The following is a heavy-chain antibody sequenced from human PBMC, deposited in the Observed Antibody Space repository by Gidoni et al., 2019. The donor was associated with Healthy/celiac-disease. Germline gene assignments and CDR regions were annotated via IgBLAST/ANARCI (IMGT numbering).Heavy chain of an antibody. CDR3: AKDGSPVGYYYYYGMDV. Sequence: EVQLLESGGGLVQPGGSLRLSCAASGFTFSSHAMGLVRQAPGKGLEWVSAIRGSGGRTYYADAVKGRFTISRDNSKKTLYLQMNSLRAEDTAVYYCAKDGSPVGYYYYYGMDVWGQGTTVTVSS. CDR1: GFTFSSHA. J-gene: IGHJ6*02. D-gene: IGHD1-26*01. CDR2: IRGSGGRT. V-gene: IGHV3-23*01.